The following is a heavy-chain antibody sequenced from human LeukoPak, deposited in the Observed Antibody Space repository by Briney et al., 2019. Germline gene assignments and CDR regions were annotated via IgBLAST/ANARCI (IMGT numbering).Heavy chain of an antibody. V-gene: IGHV1-69*13. D-gene: IGHD2-2*02. CDR3: ARDATRDCSSTSCYTEED. CDR1: GGTFSSYA. J-gene: IGHJ4*02. CDR2: IIPIFGTA. Sequence: SVNVSFKASGGTFSSYAISWVRQAPGQGLEWMGGIIPIFGTANYAQKFQGRVTITADESTSTAYMELSSLRSEDTAVYYCARDATRDCSSTSCYTEEDWGQGTLVTVSS.